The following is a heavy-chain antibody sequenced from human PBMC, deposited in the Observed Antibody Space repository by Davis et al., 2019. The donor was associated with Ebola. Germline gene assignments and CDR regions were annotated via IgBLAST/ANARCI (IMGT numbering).Heavy chain of an antibody. D-gene: IGHD6-19*01. Sequence: PGGSLRLSCAASGFTFSSYSMNWVRQAPGKGLEWVSSISSSSSYIYYADSVKGRFTISRDNAKNSLYLQMNSLRAEDTAVYYCARERQWLRCFDYWGQGTLVTVSS. CDR3: ARERQWLRCFDY. CDR1: GFTFSSYS. CDR2: ISSSSSYI. V-gene: IGHV3-21*01. J-gene: IGHJ4*02.